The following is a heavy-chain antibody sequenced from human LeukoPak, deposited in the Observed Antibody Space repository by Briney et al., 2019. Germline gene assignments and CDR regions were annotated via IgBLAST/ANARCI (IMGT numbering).Heavy chain of an antibody. CDR2: MYHTGTT. CDR3: VGYSSGWDFDY. CDR1: GYSVSSGYF. D-gene: IGHD6-19*01. Sequence: SETLSLTCTVSGYSVSSGYFWGWIRQPPGKRLEWIGNMYHTGTTYYNPSLKSRVTISVDTSKNQFSLKLSSVTAADTAVYYCVGYSSGWDFDYRGQGTLVTVSS. V-gene: IGHV4-38-2*02. J-gene: IGHJ4*02.